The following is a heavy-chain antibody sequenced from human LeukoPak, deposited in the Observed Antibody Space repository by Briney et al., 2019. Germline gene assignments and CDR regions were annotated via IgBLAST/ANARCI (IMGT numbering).Heavy chain of an antibody. V-gene: IGHV4-34*01. J-gene: IGHJ4*02. D-gene: IGHD3-3*01. CDR2: INHSGST. CDR3: ARVGYDFWSGYFDY. CDR1: GGSFSGYY. Sequence: SETLSLTCAVYGGSFSGYYWSWLRQPPGKGLEWIGEINHSGSTNYNPSLKSRVTISVDTSKNQFSLKLSSVTAADTAVYYCARVGYDFWSGYFDYWGQGTLVTVSS.